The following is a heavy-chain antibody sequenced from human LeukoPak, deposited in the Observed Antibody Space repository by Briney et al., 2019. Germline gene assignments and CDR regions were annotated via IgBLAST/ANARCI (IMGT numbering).Heavy chain of an antibody. J-gene: IGHJ5*02. CDR3: ARDHHSSGWSGLYDNCFDP. Sequence: ASVKVSCKASGGTFSSYAISWVRQAPGQGLEWMGGIIPIFGTANYAQKFQGRVTITADESTSTAYMELSSLRSEDTAVYYCARDHHSSGWSGLYDNCFDPWGQGTLVTVSS. CDR2: IIPIFGTA. CDR1: GGTFSSYA. D-gene: IGHD6-19*01. V-gene: IGHV1-69*13.